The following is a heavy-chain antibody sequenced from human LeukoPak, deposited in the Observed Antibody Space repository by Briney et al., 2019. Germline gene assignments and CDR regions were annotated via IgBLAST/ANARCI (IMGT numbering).Heavy chain of an antibody. CDR2: IIPIFGTA. Sequence: SVKVSCKASGGTFSSYAISWVRQAPGQGLEWMGGIIPIFGTANYAQKFQGRVTITADESTSTAYMELSSLRFEDTAVYYCARGIVVQPSANWFDPWGQGTPVTVSS. J-gene: IGHJ5*02. CDR3: ARGIVVQPSANWFDP. CDR1: GGTFSSYA. D-gene: IGHD2-2*01. V-gene: IGHV1-69*13.